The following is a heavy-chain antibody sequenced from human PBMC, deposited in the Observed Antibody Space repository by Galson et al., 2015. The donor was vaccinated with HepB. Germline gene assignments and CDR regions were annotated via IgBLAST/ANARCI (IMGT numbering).Heavy chain of an antibody. CDR1: GFTVSSNY. D-gene: IGHD4-17*01. Sequence: SLRLSCAASGFTVSSNYMSWVRKAPGKGLEWVSVIYSGGSTYYADSVKGRFTISRDNSKNTLYLQMNSLRAEDTAVYYCAGTTVTTYYYYYYMDVWGKGTTVTVSS. CDR3: AGTTVTTYYYYYYMDV. V-gene: IGHV3-53*01. J-gene: IGHJ6*03. CDR2: IYSGGST.